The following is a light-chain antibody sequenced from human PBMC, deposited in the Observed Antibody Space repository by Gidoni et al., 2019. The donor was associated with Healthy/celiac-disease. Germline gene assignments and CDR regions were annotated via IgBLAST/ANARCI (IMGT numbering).Light chain of an antibody. CDR1: ALPKKY. V-gene: IGLV3-25*02. CDR2: KDS. CDR3: QSADSSGTYLWV. J-gene: IGLJ3*02. Sequence: SYELTQPPAVSVSPGQTARITCSGDALPKKYASWYQQKPGQAPVLVIYKDSERPSGIPERFSGSSSGTTVTLTISGVQAEDEADYYCQSADSSGTYLWVFGGGTKLTVL.